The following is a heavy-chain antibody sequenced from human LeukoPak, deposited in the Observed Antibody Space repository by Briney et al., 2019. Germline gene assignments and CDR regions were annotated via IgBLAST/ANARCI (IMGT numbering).Heavy chain of an antibody. CDR2: ISYDGSNK. Sequence: AGGSLRLSCAASGFTFSSYAMHWVRQAPGKGLEWVAVISYDGSNKYYADSVKGRFTISRDNSKNTLYLQMNSLRTEDTAVFYCATYGDYVGGAFDYWGQGTLVTVSS. D-gene: IGHD4-17*01. CDR3: ATYGDYVGGAFDY. J-gene: IGHJ4*02. CDR1: GFTFSSYA. V-gene: IGHV3-30*04.